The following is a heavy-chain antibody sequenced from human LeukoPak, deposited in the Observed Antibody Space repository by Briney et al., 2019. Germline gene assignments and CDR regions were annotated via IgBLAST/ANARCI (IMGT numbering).Heavy chain of an antibody. CDR3: ARRGPYFDY. V-gene: IGHV3-21*05. CDR1: GFTFSSYR. CDR2: ISSTSADI. J-gene: IGHJ4*02. D-gene: IGHD3-10*01. Sequence: GGSLRLSCAASGFTFSSYRMNWVRQAPGKGLEWISYISSTSADIYYVDSVKGRFTISRDNAKNSLYLQMNSLRAEDTAIYYCARRGPYFDYWGQGILVTVSS.